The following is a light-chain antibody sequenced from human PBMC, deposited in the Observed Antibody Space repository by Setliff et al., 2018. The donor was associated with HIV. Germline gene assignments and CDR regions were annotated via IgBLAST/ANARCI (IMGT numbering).Light chain of an antibody. CDR3: SSYSGSSTFWV. J-gene: IGLJ3*02. V-gene: IGLV2-14*03. CDR1: SSDVGGYNY. Sequence: QSALAQPASVSGPPGQSITISCTGTSSDVGGYNYVSWYQQHPGKAPKLMIYDVTNRPSGVSNRFFGSKSGNTASLTISGLQAEDEADYYCSSYSGSSTFWVFGGGT. CDR2: DVT.